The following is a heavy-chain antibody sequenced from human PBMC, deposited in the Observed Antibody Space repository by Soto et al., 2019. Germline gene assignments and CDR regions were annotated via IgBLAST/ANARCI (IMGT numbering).Heavy chain of an antibody. V-gene: IGHV4-59*08. J-gene: IGHJ3*02. CDR2: IYYSGST. D-gene: IGHD6-13*01. CDR1: GGSISSYY. Sequence: PSETLSLTCTVSGGSISSYYWSWIRQPPGKGLEWIGYIYYSGSTNYNPSLKSRVTISVDTSKNQFSLKLSSVIAADTAVYYCARGYSSSWSRDDAFDIWGQGTMVTVSS. CDR3: ARGYSSSWSRDDAFDI.